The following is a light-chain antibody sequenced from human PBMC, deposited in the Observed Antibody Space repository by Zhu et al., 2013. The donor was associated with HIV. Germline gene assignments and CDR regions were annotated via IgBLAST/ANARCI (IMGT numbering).Light chain of an antibody. CDR2: GAS. CDR3: QQYGSSPGWT. CDR1: QSVSSSY. V-gene: IGKV3-20*01. J-gene: IGKJ1*01. Sequence: EIVMTQSPATLSVSPGDRATLSCRASQSVSSSYLAWYQQKPGQAPRLLIYGASSRATGIPDRFSGSGSGTDFTLTISRLEPEDFAVYYCQQYGSSPGWTFGQGTKVEIK.